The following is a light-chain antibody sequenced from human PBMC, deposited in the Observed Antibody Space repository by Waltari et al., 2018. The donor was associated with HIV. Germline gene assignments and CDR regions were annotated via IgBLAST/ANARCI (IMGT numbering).Light chain of an antibody. CDR3: SAWDDNVNAL. CDR1: ASNIERRY. CDR2: RNN. Sequence: QSVLTQPPSASGAPGQSVTFSCSGSASNIERRYVYWYQQLPGTAPKLLIYRNNQRPSGVPDRFSASKAGTSASLAISGLQSEDEADYYCSAWDDNVNALFGGGTKLTVL. J-gene: IGLJ2*01. V-gene: IGLV1-44*01.